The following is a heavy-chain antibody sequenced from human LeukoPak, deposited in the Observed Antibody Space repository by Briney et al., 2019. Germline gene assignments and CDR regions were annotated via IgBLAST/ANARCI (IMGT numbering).Heavy chain of an antibody. CDR2: ITISGHTK. CDR1: GFDLSTYE. D-gene: IGHD3-10*01. V-gene: IGHV3-48*03. CDR3: ARDWNGSGSPNDF. Sequence: PGGSLRLSCAASGFDLSTYEMNWVRQAPGKGLEWIANITISGHTKYYVDSVKGRFSISRDNAKNSLYLQMNSLRAEETAVYYCARDWNGSGSPNDFWGQGTLVTVSS. J-gene: IGHJ4*02.